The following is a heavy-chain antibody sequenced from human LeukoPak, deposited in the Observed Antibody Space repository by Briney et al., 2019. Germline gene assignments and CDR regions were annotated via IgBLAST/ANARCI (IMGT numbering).Heavy chain of an antibody. V-gene: IGHV4-38-2*02. Sequence: SETLSLTCTVSGYSISSGYYWGWIRQPPGKGLEWIGSIYHSGSTYYNPSLKSRVTISVDTSKNQFSLKLSSVTAADTAVYYCARDWAAAGSSFDYWGQGTLVTVPS. J-gene: IGHJ4*02. D-gene: IGHD6-13*01. CDR1: GYSISSGYY. CDR3: ARDWAAAGSSFDY. CDR2: IYHSGST.